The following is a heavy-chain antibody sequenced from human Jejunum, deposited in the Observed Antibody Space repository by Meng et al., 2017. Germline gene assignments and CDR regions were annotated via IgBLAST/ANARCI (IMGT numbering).Heavy chain of an antibody. V-gene: IGHV4-34*01. CDR3: TRGTDRAKSGDY. Sequence: QVQLQQWGAGLLKPSETLSLTCAVYGGSSSGFYLSWFRQPPGKGLEWIGEIHPSGSTDYNPSLKSRLTISLDTSKNQFSLSLNSATAADTGIFYCTRGTDRAKSGDYWGQGTLVTVSS. D-gene: IGHD1-14*01. CDR1: GGSSSGFY. CDR2: IHPSGST. J-gene: IGHJ4*02.